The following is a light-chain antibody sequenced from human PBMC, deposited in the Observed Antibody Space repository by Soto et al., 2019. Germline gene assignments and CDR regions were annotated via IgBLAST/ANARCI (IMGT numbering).Light chain of an antibody. V-gene: IGKV3-11*01. Sequence: EIVMTQSPATQSVSPGERATLSCRASQSVSSYLAWYQQKPGQAPRLLIYDASNRATGIPARFSGSGSGTDFTLTISSLEPEDFAVYYCQQRSNWPLTFGGGTKVDIK. CDR2: DAS. CDR3: QQRSNWPLT. J-gene: IGKJ4*01. CDR1: QSVSSY.